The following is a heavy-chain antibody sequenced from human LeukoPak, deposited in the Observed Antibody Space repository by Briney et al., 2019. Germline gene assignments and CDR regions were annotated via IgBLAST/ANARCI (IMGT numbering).Heavy chain of an antibody. D-gene: IGHD6-6*01. CDR3: ARAMSIAARLQTNFDY. CDR2: IYYSGST. J-gene: IGHJ4*02. Sequence: SSETLSLTCTVSGGSIISSSYYWGWIRQPPGKGLEWIGSIYYSGSTYYNPSLKSRVTISVDTSKNQFSLNLTSVTAADTAVYYCARAMSIAARLQTNFDYWGQGTLVTVSS. V-gene: IGHV4-39*07. CDR1: GGSIISSSYY.